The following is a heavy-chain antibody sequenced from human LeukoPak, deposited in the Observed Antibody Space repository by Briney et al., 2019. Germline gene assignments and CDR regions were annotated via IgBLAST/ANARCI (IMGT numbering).Heavy chain of an antibody. J-gene: IGHJ4*02. V-gene: IGHV3-23*01. CDR3: AKAKETFSEFDY. Sequence: GGSLRLSCTASGFTSSDYYMSWIRRAPGQGLEWVSTINDSGDSTYYADSVKGRFTISRDYSKNTLYLQINSLRAEDTALYYCAKAKETFSEFDYWGQGTLVTVSS. D-gene: IGHD2/OR15-2a*01. CDR2: INDSGDST. CDR1: GFTSSDYY.